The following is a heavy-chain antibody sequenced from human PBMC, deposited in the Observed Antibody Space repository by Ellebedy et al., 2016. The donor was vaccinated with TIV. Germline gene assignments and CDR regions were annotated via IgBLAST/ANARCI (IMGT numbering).Heavy chain of an antibody. J-gene: IGHJ4*02. D-gene: IGHD2-8*01. V-gene: IGHV3-23*01. CDR1: GFTFSSYA. Sequence: PGGSLRLSCAASGFTFSSYAMSWVRQAPGKGLEWVSGISGSGGNTYYADSVKGRFTISRDNSKNTLYLQINSLRAEDTAVHYCAKGRRMVYSTGGLDYWGQGTLVTVSS. CDR3: AKGRRMVYSTGGLDY. CDR2: ISGSGGNT.